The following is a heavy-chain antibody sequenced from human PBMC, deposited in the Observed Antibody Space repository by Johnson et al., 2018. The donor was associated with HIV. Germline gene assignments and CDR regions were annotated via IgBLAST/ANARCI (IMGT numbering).Heavy chain of an antibody. D-gene: IGHD6-19*01. CDR2: IRYDGSNK. CDR1: GFTFSSYA. J-gene: IGHJ3*02. Sequence: VQLVESGGGVVQPGRSLRLSCAASGFTFSSYAMHWVRQAPGKGLEWVAVIRYDGSNKYYADSVKGRFTISRDNSKNTLYLQMNSLRAEDTAVYYCAKIIGYSSGLEIWGQGTMVTVSS. V-gene: IGHV3-30*04. CDR3: AKIIGYSSGLEI.